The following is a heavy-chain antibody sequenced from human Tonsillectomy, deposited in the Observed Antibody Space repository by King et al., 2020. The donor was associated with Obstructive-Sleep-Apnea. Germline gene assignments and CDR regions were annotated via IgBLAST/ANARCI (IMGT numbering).Heavy chain of an antibody. CDR2: INQDGSEK. CDR3: ARDVEAVEYYYGMDV. V-gene: IGHV3-7*01. CDR1: GFRFSSFW. D-gene: IGHD3-16*01. Sequence: VQLVESGGGLVQPGGSLRLSCAASGFRFSSFWMSWVRQAPGKGLEWVANINQDGSEKYYLESVRGRFTISRDNAKTLLYLQMNSLRVEDTAVYYCARDVEAVEYYYGMDVWGQGTTVTVSS. J-gene: IGHJ6*02.